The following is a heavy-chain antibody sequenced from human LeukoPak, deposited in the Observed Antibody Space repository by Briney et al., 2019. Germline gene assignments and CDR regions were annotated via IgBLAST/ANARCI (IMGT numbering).Heavy chain of an antibody. J-gene: IGHJ6*03. CDR3: AKLAAMGKTYYYYMDV. CDR1: GFTFSDYY. Sequence: GGSLRLSCAASGFTFSDYYMSWIRQAPGKGLEWVSYISSSGSTIYYADSVKGRFTISRDNAKNSLYLQMNSLRAGDTAVYYCAKLAAMGKTYYYYMDVWGKGATVTISS. CDR2: ISSSGSTI. V-gene: IGHV3-11*04. D-gene: IGHD2-2*01.